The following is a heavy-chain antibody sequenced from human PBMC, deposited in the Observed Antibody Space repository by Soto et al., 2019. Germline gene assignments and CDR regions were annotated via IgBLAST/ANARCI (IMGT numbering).Heavy chain of an antibody. CDR1: GFTVSSNY. CDR2: IYSGGNK. Sequence: PGGSLRLSCAVSGFTVSSNYMNWVRQAPGKGLEWVPFIYSGGNKYYADSVKGRFTISRDNSKNTLYLQMNSLRAEDTAVYYCARVESWGQGTLVTVSS. J-gene: IGHJ5*02. V-gene: IGHV3-53*01. CDR3: ARVES.